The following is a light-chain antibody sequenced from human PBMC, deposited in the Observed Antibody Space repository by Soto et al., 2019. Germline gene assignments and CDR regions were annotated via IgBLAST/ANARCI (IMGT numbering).Light chain of an antibody. CDR3: TSYTSYSTVL. V-gene: IGLV2-14*01. CDR2: EVS. Sequence: QSALTQPASVSGSPGQSITISCSGTISDVGGYNYVSWYQQHPGKAPKLMIYEVSNRSSGVSNRFSGSKSGNTASLTISGLQAEDEADYYCTSYTSYSTVLFGGGTKLTVL. CDR1: ISDVGGYNY. J-gene: IGLJ3*02.